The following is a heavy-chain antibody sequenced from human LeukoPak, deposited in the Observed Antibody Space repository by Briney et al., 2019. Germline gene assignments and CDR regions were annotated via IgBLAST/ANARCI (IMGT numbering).Heavy chain of an antibody. CDR3: ARGRNYGSGSYVFDY. CDR1: GFTFSSYG. Sequence: PGGSLRLSCAASGFTFSSYGMSWVRQAPGKELEWVSRISSSGDTTNYADSVKGRFTISRDNSKNSVYLQMNSLRAEDTAVFYCARGRNYGSGSYVFDYWGQGTLVTVSS. D-gene: IGHD3-10*01. V-gene: IGHV3-23*01. J-gene: IGHJ4*02. CDR2: ISSSGDTT.